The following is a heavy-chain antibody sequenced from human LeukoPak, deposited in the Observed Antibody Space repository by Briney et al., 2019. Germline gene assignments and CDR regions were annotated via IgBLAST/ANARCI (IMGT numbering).Heavy chain of an antibody. CDR2: IYPGDSDT. CDR3: ARHAYCSSTSCYPYY. CDR1: GYSFTSYW. V-gene: IGHV5-51*01. Sequence: GESLKISCKGSGYSFTSYWIGWVRQMPGKGLEWMGIIYPGDSDTRYSPSFQGQVTISADKPISTAYLQWSSLKASDTAMYYCARHAYCSSTSCYPYYWGQGTLVTVSS. D-gene: IGHD2-2*01. J-gene: IGHJ4*02.